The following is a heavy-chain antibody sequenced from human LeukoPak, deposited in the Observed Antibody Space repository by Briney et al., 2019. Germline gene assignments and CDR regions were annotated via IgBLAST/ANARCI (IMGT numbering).Heavy chain of an antibody. J-gene: IGHJ3*02. Sequence: GGSLRLSCAASGFTFSSYSMNWVRQAPGKGLEWVSYISSSSSTIYYADSVKGRFTISRDNAKNSLYLQMNSLRAEDTAVYYCARVTYLGYCSSTSCSNAFDIWGQGTMVTVSS. V-gene: IGHV3-48*04. CDR1: GFTFSSYS. CDR2: ISSSSSTI. D-gene: IGHD2-2*01. CDR3: ARVTYLGYCSSTSCSNAFDI.